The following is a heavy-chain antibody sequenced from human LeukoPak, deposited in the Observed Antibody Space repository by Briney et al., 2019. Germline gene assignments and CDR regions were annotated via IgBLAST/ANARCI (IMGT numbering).Heavy chain of an antibody. CDR3: ARDFYASGFYFWFDP. Sequence: PSETLSLTCTVSGASVSTYSWSWIRQPPGKGLELIGCIYSSGSTDFNPSLKSRATISVDTSKDQFSLKLSSVTAADTAVYYCARDFYASGFYFWFDPWGQGILVTVSS. J-gene: IGHJ5*02. CDR1: GASVSTYS. CDR2: IYSSGST. D-gene: IGHD2/OR15-2a*01. V-gene: IGHV4-59*02.